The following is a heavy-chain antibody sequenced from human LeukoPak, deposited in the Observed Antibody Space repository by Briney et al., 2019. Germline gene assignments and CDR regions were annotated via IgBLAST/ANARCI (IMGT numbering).Heavy chain of an antibody. D-gene: IGHD1-26*01. J-gene: IGHJ3*02. Sequence: SETLSLTCTVSGGSITSYYWTWIRQPPGKGLEWIGYIYYSGSTNYNPSLKSRVSISVDTSKNLFSLKLSSVTAADTAVYYCAASTSIVGALGAFDIWGQGTMVTVSS. CDR3: AASTSIVGALGAFDI. V-gene: IGHV4-59*12. CDR1: GGSITSYY. CDR2: IYYSGST.